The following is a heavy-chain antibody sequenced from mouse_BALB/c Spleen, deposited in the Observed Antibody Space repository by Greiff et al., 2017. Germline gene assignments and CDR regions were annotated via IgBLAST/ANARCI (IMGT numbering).Heavy chain of an antibody. CDR2: ISSGGST. Sequence: EVMLVESGGGLVKPGGSLKLSCAASGFTFSSYAMSWVRQTPEKRLEWVASISSGGSTYYPDSVKGRFTISRDNARNILYLQMSSLRSEDTAMYYCAREEYGNYDDYAMDYWGQGTSVTVSS. CDR3: AREEYGNYDDYAMDY. CDR1: GFTFSSYA. D-gene: IGHD2-1*01. J-gene: IGHJ4*01. V-gene: IGHV5-6-5*01.